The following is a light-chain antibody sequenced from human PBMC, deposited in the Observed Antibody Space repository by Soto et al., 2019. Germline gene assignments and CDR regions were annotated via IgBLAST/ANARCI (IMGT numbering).Light chain of an antibody. J-gene: IGKJ1*01. V-gene: IGKV1-8*01. CDR1: QGISSY. CDR3: QQYYSYPRT. Sequence: AIRMTQSPSSLSASTGDRVTITCRASQGISSYLAWYQQKPGKAPKLLIYAASTLQSGVPSRFSGSGSGTDFTLTISCLQSEDFATYYCQQYYSYPRTFGQGTKVGIK. CDR2: AAS.